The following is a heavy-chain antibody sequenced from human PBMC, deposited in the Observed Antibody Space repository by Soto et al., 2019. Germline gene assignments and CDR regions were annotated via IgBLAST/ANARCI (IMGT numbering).Heavy chain of an antibody. CDR1: GFTFSSYA. CDR3: AKVGTGAFDI. V-gene: IGHV3-23*01. Sequence: EVQLLESGGGLVQSGGSLRLSCAASGFTFSSYAMSWVRQAPGTGLEWVSVISGNGVSTYYADSVKGRCTISRDKSKKTVYLQINSLRAEDTARYDCAKVGTGAFDIWGQGTMVTVSS. CDR2: ISGNGVST. D-gene: IGHD1-26*01. J-gene: IGHJ3*02.